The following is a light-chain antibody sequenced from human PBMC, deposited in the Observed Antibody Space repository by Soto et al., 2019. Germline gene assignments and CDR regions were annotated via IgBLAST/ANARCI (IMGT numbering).Light chain of an antibody. J-gene: IGKJ1*01. Sequence: DIQMTQSPSTLSASVGDRLTITCRARQSISSSLAWYQQKPGKAPKLLIFGASSLETGFSSRFSGSGSGTEFTLTISSLQPGDFVTYFCQQCYDFSRTFGQGTKVEI. CDR1: QSISSS. V-gene: IGKV1-5*01. CDR3: QQCYDFSRT. CDR2: GAS.